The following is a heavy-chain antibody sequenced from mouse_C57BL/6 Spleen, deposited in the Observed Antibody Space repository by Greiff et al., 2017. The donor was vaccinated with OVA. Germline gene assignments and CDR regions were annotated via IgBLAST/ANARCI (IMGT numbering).Heavy chain of an antibody. Sequence: EVQLQQSGTVLARPGASVKMSCKTSGYTFTSYWMHWVKQRPGQGLEWRGAIYPGNSDTSYNQKFKGKAKLTAVTSASTAYMELSSLTNEDSAVYYCTGDGSYWGQGTLVTVSA. CDR2: IYPGNSDT. CDR3: TGDGSY. CDR1: GYTFTSYW. J-gene: IGHJ3*01. V-gene: IGHV1-5*01. D-gene: IGHD1-1*01.